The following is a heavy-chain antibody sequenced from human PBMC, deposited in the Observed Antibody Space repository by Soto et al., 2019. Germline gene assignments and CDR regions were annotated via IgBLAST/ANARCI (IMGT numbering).Heavy chain of an antibody. D-gene: IGHD6-19*01. V-gene: IGHV1-18*01. CDR2: ISAYNGNT. J-gene: IGHJ6*02. CDR3: AATIIAVGGSGYYGMDV. CDR1: GYTFTNYG. Sequence: ASVKVSCKASGYTFTNYGISWVRQAPGQGLEWMGWISAYNGNTKHAQKLQGRVTMTTDTSTSTAYMELRSLRSDDTAVYYCAATIIAVGGSGYYGMDVWGQGTTVTVSS.